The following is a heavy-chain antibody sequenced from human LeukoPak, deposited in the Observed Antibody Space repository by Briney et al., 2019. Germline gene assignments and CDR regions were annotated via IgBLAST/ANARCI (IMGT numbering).Heavy chain of an antibody. D-gene: IGHD5-12*01. Sequence: GRSLRLSCVASGFTFGSYGMHWVHQAPGKGLEWLAVISYDGRSKYYADSVKGRFTISRDDSKNTVHLQMNSLRAEDTALYYCAKGGVATVDYLDYWGQGTLVTVSS. CDR2: ISYDGRSK. J-gene: IGHJ4*02. V-gene: IGHV3-30*18. CDR3: AKGGVATVDYLDY. CDR1: GFTFGSYG.